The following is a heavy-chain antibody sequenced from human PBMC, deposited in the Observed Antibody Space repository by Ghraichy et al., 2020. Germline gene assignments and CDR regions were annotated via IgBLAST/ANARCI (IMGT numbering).Heavy chain of an antibody. Sequence: SQTLSLTCAVYGGSFSGYFWNWIRQPPGKGLEWIGEITHSGSTNYNPSLKSRVTISVETSKNQFSLELSSVTAADTAVYYCARGTSAGHYYGMDVWGQGTTVTVSS. J-gene: IGHJ6*02. CDR3: ARGTSAGHYYGMDV. V-gene: IGHV4-34*01. CDR2: ITHSGST. CDR1: GGSFSGYF. D-gene: IGHD6-13*01.